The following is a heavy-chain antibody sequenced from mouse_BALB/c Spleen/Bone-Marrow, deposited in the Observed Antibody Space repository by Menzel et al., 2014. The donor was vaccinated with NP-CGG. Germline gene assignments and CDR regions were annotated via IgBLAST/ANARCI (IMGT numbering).Heavy chain of an antibody. CDR2: IDPANGNT. D-gene: IGHD2-14*01. J-gene: IGHJ2*01. Sequence: VQLKQSGAELVKPGASVRLSCTASGFNIKDTYIHWVKRRPEQGLEWIGRIDPANGNTKYDPKFQGKATITADTSSNTAYLQLSSLTSEDTAVYYCASYRLRTYFDYWGQGTTLTVSS. CDR1: GFNIKDTY. V-gene: IGHV14-3*02. CDR3: ASYRLRTYFDY.